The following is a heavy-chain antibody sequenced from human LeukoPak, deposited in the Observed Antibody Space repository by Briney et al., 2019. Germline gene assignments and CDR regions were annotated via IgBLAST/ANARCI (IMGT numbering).Heavy chain of an antibody. CDR1: GFSLSTSEVA. V-gene: IGHV2-5*02. J-gene: IGHJ4*02. D-gene: IGHD1-26*01. CDR2: IFWDDDK. Sequence: SGPTLVNHTQTLTLTCTFSGFSLSTSEVAVGWIRQPQEKALEWLALIFWDDDKRYSPSLKSRLTITKDTSKNQVVLTMNNMDPVDTATYYCAHRRCGCFGYWGQGTLVTVSS. CDR3: AHRRCGCFGY.